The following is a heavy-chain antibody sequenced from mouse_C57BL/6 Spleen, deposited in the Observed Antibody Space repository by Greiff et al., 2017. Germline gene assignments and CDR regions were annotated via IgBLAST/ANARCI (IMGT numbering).Heavy chain of an antibody. Sequence: EVKVVESGGGLVQPGGSMKLSCAASGFTFSDAWMDWVRQSPEKGLEWVAEIRNKANNHATYYAESVKGRFTISRDDSKSSVYLQMNSLRAEDTGIYYCTRASSYNWYFDVWGTGTTVTVSS. CDR2: IRNKANNHAT. CDR1: GFTFSDAW. D-gene: IGHD1-1*01. CDR3: TRASSYNWYFDV. V-gene: IGHV6-6*01. J-gene: IGHJ1*03.